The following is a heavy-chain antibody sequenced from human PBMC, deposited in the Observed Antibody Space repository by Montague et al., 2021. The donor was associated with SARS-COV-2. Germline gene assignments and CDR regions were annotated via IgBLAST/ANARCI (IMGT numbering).Heavy chain of an antibody. D-gene: IGHD1-1*01. J-gene: IGHJ5*02. V-gene: IGHV4-39*01. CDR1: GDSISTSIFY. CDR3: TRLALLVAGGIGCFDP. Sequence: SETLSLTCSVSGDSISTSIFYWGWIRQSPGKGLEWIGTISYNGRTFYNPSLRSRLTISVDPSENQFSLKLNSVTAADTAVYYCTRLALLVAGGIGCFDPWGQGTLVTVSS. CDR2: ISYNGRT.